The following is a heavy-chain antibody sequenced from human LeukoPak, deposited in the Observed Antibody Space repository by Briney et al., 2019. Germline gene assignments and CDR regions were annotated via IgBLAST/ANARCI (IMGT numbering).Heavy chain of an antibody. D-gene: IGHD6-13*01. Sequence: GGSLRLSCAASGFTFSSYSMNWVRQAPGKGLEWVSSISSSSSYIYYADSVKGRFTISRDNAKNSLYLQMNSLRAEDTAVYYCARGGKKYSSSLSWFDPWGQGTLVTVSS. CDR1: GFTFSSYS. J-gene: IGHJ5*02. CDR2: ISSSSSYI. CDR3: ARGGKKYSSSLSWFDP. V-gene: IGHV3-21*01.